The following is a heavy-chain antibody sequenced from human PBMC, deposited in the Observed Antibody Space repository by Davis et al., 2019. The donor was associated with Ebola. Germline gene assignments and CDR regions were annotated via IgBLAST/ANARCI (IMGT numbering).Heavy chain of an antibody. D-gene: IGHD1-26*01. CDR3: ALDLYSGSYYGAFDI. J-gene: IGHJ3*02. Sequence: SETLSLTCTVSGGSISSYYWSWIRQPPGKGLEWIGEINHSGSTNYNPSLKSRVTISVDTSKNQFSLKLSSVTAADTAVYYCALDLYSGSYYGAFDIWGQGTMVTVSS. V-gene: IGHV4-34*01. CDR1: GGSISSYY. CDR2: INHSGST.